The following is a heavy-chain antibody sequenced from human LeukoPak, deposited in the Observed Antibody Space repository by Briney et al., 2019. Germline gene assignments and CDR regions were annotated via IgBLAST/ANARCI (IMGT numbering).Heavy chain of an antibody. D-gene: IGHD4-23*01. V-gene: IGHV3-30-3*01. Sequence: GRSLRLSCAASGFTFSSYAMHWVRQAPGKGLEWVAVISYDGSNKYYADSVKGRFTISRDNAKNTLYLQMNSLRVEDTAVYYCARGRPHGNDYWGQGTLVTVSS. J-gene: IGHJ4*02. CDR3: ARGRPHGNDY. CDR1: GFTFSSYA. CDR2: ISYDGSNK.